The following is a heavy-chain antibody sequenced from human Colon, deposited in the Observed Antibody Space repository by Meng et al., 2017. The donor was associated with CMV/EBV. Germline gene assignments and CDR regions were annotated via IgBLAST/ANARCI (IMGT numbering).Heavy chain of an antibody. V-gene: IGHV3-7*01. J-gene: IGHJ6*02. CDR1: GFTFSNNW. Sequence: GESLKISCVASGFTFSNNWMSWVRQVPGKGLEWLANIKEDGSEEYYVDSVKGRFTISRDTAKSSVYLHMSSLRADDTAVYYCARDQAGDPYFYYSGLDVWGQGTTVTVSS. D-gene: IGHD2-21*01. CDR3: ARDQAGDPYFYYSGLDV. CDR2: IKEDGSEE.